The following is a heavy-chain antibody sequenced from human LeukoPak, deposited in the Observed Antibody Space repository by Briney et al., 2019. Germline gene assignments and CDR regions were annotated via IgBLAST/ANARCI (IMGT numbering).Heavy chain of an antibody. CDR1: AYTFTGYY. CDR3: ASPDYYGSGSYRFDP. J-gene: IGHJ5*02. D-gene: IGHD3-10*01. Sequence: GASVKVSCKASAYTFTGYYMHWVQQAPGQGLEWMGWINPNSGGTNYAQKFQGRVTMTTDTSIATAYMELSSLRSDDTAVYYCASPDYYGSGSYRFDPWGQGTLVTVSS. CDR2: INPNSGGT. V-gene: IGHV1-2*02.